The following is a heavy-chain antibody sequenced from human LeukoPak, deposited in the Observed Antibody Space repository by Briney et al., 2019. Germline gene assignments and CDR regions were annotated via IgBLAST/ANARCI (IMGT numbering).Heavy chain of an antibody. J-gene: IGHJ4*02. CDR2: ISGSGGST. D-gene: IGHD2-21*01. V-gene: IGHV3-23*01. CDR1: GFTFSSYA. Sequence: RGSLRLSCAASGFTFSSYAMSWVRQAPGKGLEWVSAISGSGGSTYYADSVKGRFTISRDNSKNTLYLQMNSLRAEDTAVYYCAKGAYCGGDCSIYFDYWGQGTLVTVSS. CDR3: AKGAYCGGDCSIYFDY.